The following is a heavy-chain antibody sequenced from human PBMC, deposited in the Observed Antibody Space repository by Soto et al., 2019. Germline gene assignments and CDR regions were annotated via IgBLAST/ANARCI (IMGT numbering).Heavy chain of an antibody. V-gene: IGHV2-5*02. Sequence: QITLKESGPTLVKPTQTLTLTCTFSGFSLTTSEVGVGWIRQPPGKALEWLAITYWDDEKRYSASLKSRLTITQDTSRNQVVLTMTNMDPVDTGTYYCAHFRGGGNSPLGDYWGQGTLVTVSS. D-gene: IGHD2-21*02. CDR3: AHFRGGGNSPLGDY. CDR2: TYWDDEK. CDR1: GFSLTTSEVG. J-gene: IGHJ4*02.